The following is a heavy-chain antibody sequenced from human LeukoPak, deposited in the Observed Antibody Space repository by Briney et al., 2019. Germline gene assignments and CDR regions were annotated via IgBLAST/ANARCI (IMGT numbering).Heavy chain of an antibody. V-gene: IGHV3-21*01. CDR3: ARDRSPPYCTNGVCYYSPWGY. J-gene: IGHJ4*02. Sequence: PGGSLRLSCAASGFTFSSYSMNWVRQAPGKGLEWVSSISSSSSYIYYADSVKGRFTISRDNAKNSLYLQMNSLRAEDTAVYYCARDRSPPYCTNGVCYYSPWGYWGQGTLVTVSS. CDR2: ISSSSSYI. CDR1: GFTFSSYS. D-gene: IGHD2-8*01.